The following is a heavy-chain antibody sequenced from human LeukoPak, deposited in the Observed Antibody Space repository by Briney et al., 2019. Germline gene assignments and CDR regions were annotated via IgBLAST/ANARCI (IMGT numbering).Heavy chain of an antibody. CDR2: MNPNSGNT. CDR1: VYIFTGYD. V-gene: IGHV1-8*01. CDR3: ARGLKGYVSSAFDI. D-gene: IGHD5-12*01. Sequence: ASVKVSCKASVYIFTGYDINWVRQATGQGLEWMGWMNPNSGNTGYAQKFQGRVTMTRNTSISTAYMELSSLRSEDTAVYYCARGLKGYVSSAFDIWGQGTMVTVSS. J-gene: IGHJ3*02.